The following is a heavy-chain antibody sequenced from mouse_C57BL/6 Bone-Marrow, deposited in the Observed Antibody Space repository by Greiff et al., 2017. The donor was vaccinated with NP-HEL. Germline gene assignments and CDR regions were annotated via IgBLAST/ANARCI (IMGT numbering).Heavy chain of an antibody. Sequence: VQLQQSGPELVKPGASVKISCKASGYSFTGYYMNWVKQSPEKSLEWIGEINPSTGGTTYNQKFKAKATLTVDKSSSTAYMQLKSLTSEDSAVYYCAIPMTRTFWGTGTTVTVSS. CDR1: GYSFTGYY. CDR2: INPSTGGT. V-gene: IGHV1-42*01. D-gene: IGHD2-3*01. J-gene: IGHJ1*03. CDR3: AIPMTRTF.